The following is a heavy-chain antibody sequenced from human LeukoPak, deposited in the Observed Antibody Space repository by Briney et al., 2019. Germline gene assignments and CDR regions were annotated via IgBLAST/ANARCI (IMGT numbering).Heavy chain of an antibody. J-gene: IGHJ4*02. CDR1: GFTFSSYG. D-gene: IGHD2-8*01. CDR2: ISYDGNDM. V-gene: IGHV3-30*18. CDR3: AKDNQYGGGIFDY. Sequence: GGSLRLSCAASGFTFSSYGLHWVCQAPGKGLECVAVISYDGNDMYYSDSVRGRFTISRDNSKNTLYLQMNSLRAEDTAVYYCAKDNQYGGGIFDYWGQGTLVTVSS.